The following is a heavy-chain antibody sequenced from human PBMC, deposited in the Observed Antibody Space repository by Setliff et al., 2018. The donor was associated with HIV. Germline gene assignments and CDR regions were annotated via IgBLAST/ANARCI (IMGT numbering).Heavy chain of an antibody. CDR2: MNPNTGDT. CDR3: VSRQLGGVDF. D-gene: IGHD2-8*02. V-gene: IGHV1-8*01. J-gene: IGHJ4*02. Sequence: ASVKVSCKAYGYSIVDYDINWVRQAPGQGLEWMGWMNPNTGDTGFAQRFQDRFIMTSDTATNTAFLELKSLTSDDTAVYYCVSRQLGGVDFWGQGTLVTVSS. CDR1: GYSIVDYD.